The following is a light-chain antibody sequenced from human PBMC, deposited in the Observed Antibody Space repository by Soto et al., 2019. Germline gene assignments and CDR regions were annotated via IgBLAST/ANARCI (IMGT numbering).Light chain of an antibody. CDR1: QSISNF. Sequence: DIQMTQSPSSLSASLGDRVTITCRASQSISNFLNWFQHKPGKAPKVLISAASTLQSGVPSRFSGSVSGTDFTLTISSLQPEDSASYYCQQYYNSVLTFGGGTKVEIK. V-gene: IGKV1-39*01. J-gene: IGKJ4*01. CDR2: AAS. CDR3: QQYYNSVLT.